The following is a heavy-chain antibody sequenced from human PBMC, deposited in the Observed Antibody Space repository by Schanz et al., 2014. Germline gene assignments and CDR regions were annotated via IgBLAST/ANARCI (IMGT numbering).Heavy chain of an antibody. Sequence: QVQLVQSGSELTRPGASVKVSCKASGYNFTTYTMNWVRQAPGQGLEWMGWFNTNTGNPTYAQGFTGRFVFSLDTSVSTAYLQSSFLKADDTAVFFCARGEANWGQYWGQGTLVTVSS. D-gene: IGHD7-27*01. J-gene: IGHJ4*02. CDR3: ARGEANWGQY. CDR1: GYNFTTYT. CDR2: FNTNTGNP. V-gene: IGHV7-4-1*02.